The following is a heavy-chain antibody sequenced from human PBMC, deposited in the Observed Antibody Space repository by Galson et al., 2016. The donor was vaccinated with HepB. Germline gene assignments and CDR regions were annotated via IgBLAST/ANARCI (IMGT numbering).Heavy chain of an antibody. CDR1: GFTFSSYG. CDR2: IWYDGSKK. D-gene: IGHD2-2*02. Sequence: SLRLSCAASGFTFSSYGMHWVRQAPGKGLEWVAFIWYDGSKKYYGTSVEGRFTISRDNSRNTLNLQMHSLRVEDTAVYYCAKDAILACGTGCYTDYWGQGTLVTVSS. J-gene: IGHJ4*02. V-gene: IGHV3-30*02. CDR3: AKDAILACGTGCYTDY.